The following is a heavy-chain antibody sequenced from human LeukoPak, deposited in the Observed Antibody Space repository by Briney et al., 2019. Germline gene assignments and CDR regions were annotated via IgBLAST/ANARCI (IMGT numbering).Heavy chain of an antibody. D-gene: IGHD4-23*01. Sequence: SETLSLTCTVSGGSISSYYWSWIRQPPGKGLEWIGYIYYSGSTNYNPSLKSRVTISVDTSKNQFSLKLSSVTAADTAAYYCAREGGGKIDYWGQGTLVTVSS. CDR1: GGSISSYY. CDR2: IYYSGST. CDR3: AREGGGKIDY. J-gene: IGHJ4*02. V-gene: IGHV4-59*01.